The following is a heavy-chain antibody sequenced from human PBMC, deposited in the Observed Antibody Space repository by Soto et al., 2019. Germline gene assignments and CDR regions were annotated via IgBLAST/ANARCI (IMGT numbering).Heavy chain of an antibody. CDR1: GYTFTNYW. CDR2: IYPGDSNT. V-gene: IGHV5-51*01. Sequence: GESLKISCKGSGYTFTNYWIGWVRQMPGKGLEWMGIIYPGDSNTAYGPSFEGQVTISADKSISTAYLQWSSLQASDTAMYFCARQLTGGIEYWAQGTLVTVPQ. J-gene: IGHJ4*02. CDR3: ARQLTGGIEY. D-gene: IGHD1-20*01.